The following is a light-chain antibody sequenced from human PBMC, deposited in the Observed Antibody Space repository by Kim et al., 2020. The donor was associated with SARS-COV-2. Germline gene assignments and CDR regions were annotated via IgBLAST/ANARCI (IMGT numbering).Light chain of an antibody. Sequence: EIVLTQSPSTLSLSPGERATLSCRASQSVSSYLAWYQQKPGQAPRLLIYDASNRATGIPARFSGSGSGTDFTLTISSLEPEDFAVYYCQQSTNCPWTFGQGTKVDIK. CDR3: QQSTNCPWT. CDR2: DAS. J-gene: IGKJ1*01. CDR1: QSVSSY. V-gene: IGKV3-11*01.